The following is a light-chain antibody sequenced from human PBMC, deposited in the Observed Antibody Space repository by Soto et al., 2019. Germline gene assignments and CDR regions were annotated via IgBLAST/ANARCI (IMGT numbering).Light chain of an antibody. Sequence: LVMTQSPATLSVSPGERATLSCRASQSVSTNLAWYQQKPGQAPRLLIYGASTRATGIPARFSGSGSGTEFTLTISSLQSEDFAVYYCQQYSKWPPITFGQGTRLDI. CDR3: QQYSKWPPIT. CDR1: QSVSTN. J-gene: IGKJ5*01. CDR2: GAS. V-gene: IGKV3D-15*01.